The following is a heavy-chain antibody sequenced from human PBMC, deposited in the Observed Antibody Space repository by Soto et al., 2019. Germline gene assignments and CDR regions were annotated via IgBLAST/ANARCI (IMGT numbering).Heavy chain of an antibody. CDR2: ISYDGSNK. D-gene: IGHD4-17*01. Sequence: HVQLVESGGGVVQPGRSLRLSCAASGFSFSYYALHWVRRAPGKGLEWVALISYDGSNKFYADSVKGRFTISRDNSKNTLYLQMNGLRTEDTAVYYCAKTGRDYGDSPNDYWGQGTLVTVSS. CDR1: GFSFSYYA. CDR3: AKTGRDYGDSPNDY. V-gene: IGHV3-30*18. J-gene: IGHJ4*02.